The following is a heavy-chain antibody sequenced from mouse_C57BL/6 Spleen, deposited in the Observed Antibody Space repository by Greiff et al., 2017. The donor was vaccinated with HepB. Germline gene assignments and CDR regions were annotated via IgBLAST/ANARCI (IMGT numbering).Heavy chain of an antibody. CDR2: IDPSDSYT. Sequence: VQLQQSGAELVKPGASVKLSCKASGYTFTSYWMQWVKQRPGQGLEWIGEIDPSDSYTNYNQKFKGKATLTVDTSSSTAYMQLSSLTSEDSAVYYCARWDYGNYELWFAYWGQGTLVTVSA. CDR3: ARWDYGNYELWFAY. D-gene: IGHD2-1*01. V-gene: IGHV1-50*01. CDR1: GYTFTSYW. J-gene: IGHJ3*01.